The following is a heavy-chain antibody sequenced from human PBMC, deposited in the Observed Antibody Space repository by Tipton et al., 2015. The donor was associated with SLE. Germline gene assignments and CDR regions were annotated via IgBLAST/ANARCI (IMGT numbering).Heavy chain of an antibody. CDR2: ISAYNGNT. CDR1: GYTFTSYG. D-gene: IGHD3-3*01. V-gene: IGHV1-18*01. Sequence: QLVQSGAEVKKPGASVKVSCKASGYTFTSYGISWVRQAPGQGLEWMGWISAYNGNTNNAQKLQARVTMTTDTSTSTSYRDLRSLRSDDPAVYYGARAVEWLLEHAQYIWFDPWGQGTLVTVSS. J-gene: IGHJ5*02. CDR3: ARAVEWLLEHAQYIWFDP.